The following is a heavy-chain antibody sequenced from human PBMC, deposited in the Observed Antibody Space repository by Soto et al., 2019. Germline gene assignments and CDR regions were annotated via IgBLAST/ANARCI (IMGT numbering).Heavy chain of an antibody. D-gene: IGHD6-13*01. Sequence: QVQLVESGGGVVQPGTSLRLSCATSGFTFSSYGMYCVRQAPGKGLEWVAVIWYEGANEYYADSVKGRFTISRDNSKNTLYLQMNSLRAEDTAIYYCAKDVGNSWSYYFDFWGQGTLVTVSS. J-gene: IGHJ4*02. CDR2: IWYEGANE. CDR1: GFTFSSYG. CDR3: AKDVGNSWSYYFDF. V-gene: IGHV3-33*06.